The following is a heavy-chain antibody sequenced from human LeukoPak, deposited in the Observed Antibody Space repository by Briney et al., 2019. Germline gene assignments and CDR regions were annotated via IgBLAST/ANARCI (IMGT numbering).Heavy chain of an antibody. CDR2: IYSGGST. CDR3: AKEGLIVVNGDKIDY. CDR1: GFTVSSNY. D-gene: IGHD3-22*01. V-gene: IGHV3-53*04. J-gene: IGHJ4*02. Sequence: GGSLRLSCAASGFTVSSNYMSWVRQAPGKGLEWVSVIYSGGSTYYADSVKGRFTISRHNSKNTLYLQMNSLRAEDTAVYYCAKEGLIVVNGDKIDYWGQGTLVTVSS.